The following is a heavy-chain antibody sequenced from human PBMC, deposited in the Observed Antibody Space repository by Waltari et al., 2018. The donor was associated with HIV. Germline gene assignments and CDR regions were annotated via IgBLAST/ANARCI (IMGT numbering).Heavy chain of an antibody. CDR1: NFSLSTYA. D-gene: IGHD3-9*01. Sequence: EVQLLESGGGLVQPGGSLRLSCAASNFSLSTYAMSWFRQAPGKGLEWVSSISGDGITTYYADSVKGRLTISRDNSKNTLSLQMSSLRGEDTAVYYCAKGVAYDLLTGFSPLDYWGQGTLVTVSS. J-gene: IGHJ4*02. V-gene: IGHV3-23*01. CDR2: ISGDGITT. CDR3: AKGVAYDLLTGFSPLDY.